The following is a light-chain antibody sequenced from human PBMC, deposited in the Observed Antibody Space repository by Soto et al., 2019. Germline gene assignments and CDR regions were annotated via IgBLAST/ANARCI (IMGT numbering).Light chain of an antibody. CDR2: DVS. CDR3: SSYTSSNTLEVV. Sequence: QSALTQPASVSGSPGQSITISCTGTSSDVGGYNYVSWYQQHPGKAPKLMIYDVSNRPSGVSNRFSGSKSGNTASLTISGLQAEVEADYYCSSYTSSNTLEVVFGGGTKVTVL. CDR1: SSDVGGYNY. V-gene: IGLV2-14*01. J-gene: IGLJ2*01.